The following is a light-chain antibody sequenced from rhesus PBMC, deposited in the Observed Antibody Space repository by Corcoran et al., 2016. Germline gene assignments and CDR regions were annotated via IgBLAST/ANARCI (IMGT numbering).Light chain of an antibody. CDR1: ENVNNY. Sequence: DIQMTQSPSSLSASVGDRVTITCRASENVNNYLNWYQQKPGKAPKLLIYKASTLQSGVPSRFSGSGLGTDYTFTISSLQSEDVATYYCQHNYGTPFTFGPGTKLDIK. CDR2: KAS. CDR3: QHNYGTPFT. V-gene: IGKV1-74*01. J-gene: IGKJ3*01.